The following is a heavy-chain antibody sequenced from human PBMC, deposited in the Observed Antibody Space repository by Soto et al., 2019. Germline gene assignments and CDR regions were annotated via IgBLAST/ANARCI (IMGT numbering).Heavy chain of an antibody. CDR1: GFTFSSYG. CDR2: ISSDGTT. CDR3: ARAPGYGDIDY. J-gene: IGHJ4*02. V-gene: IGHV3-48*01. D-gene: IGHD3-10*01. Sequence: EVQLVESGGDLVQPGGSLRLSCAASGFTFSSYGMNWVRQVPVKGLEWVSHISSDGTTYYADSVKGRFTISRDNAKNSLYLQMNSLIVEDTAVYYCARAPGYGDIDYWGRGTLVTVSS.